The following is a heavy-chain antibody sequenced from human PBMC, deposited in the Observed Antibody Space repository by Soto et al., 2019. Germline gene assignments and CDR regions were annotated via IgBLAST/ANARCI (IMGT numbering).Heavy chain of an antibody. Sequence: EVQLVESGGGLVQPGGSLRLSCAASGFTFSSYWMSWVRQAPGKGLEWVANIKQDGSEKYDVDSVKGRFTISRDNAKNSLYLQMNSLRAEDTAVYYCARDGYSYGQPVDYWGQGTLVTVSS. CDR3: ARDGYSYGQPVDY. J-gene: IGHJ4*02. V-gene: IGHV3-7*01. D-gene: IGHD5-18*01. CDR1: GFTFSSYW. CDR2: IKQDGSEK.